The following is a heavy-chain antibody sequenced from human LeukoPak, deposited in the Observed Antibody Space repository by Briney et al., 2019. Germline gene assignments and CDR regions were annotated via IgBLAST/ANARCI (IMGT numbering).Heavy chain of an antibody. Sequence: GGSLRLSCAASGFTFSSYEMNWVRQAPGKGLEWVSYISSSGSTIYYADSVKGRFTISRDNAKNSLYLQVNSLRAEDTAVYYCARFYGDETYFDYWGQGTLVTVSS. J-gene: IGHJ4*02. CDR1: GFTFSSYE. CDR2: ISSSGSTI. V-gene: IGHV3-48*03. CDR3: ARFYGDETYFDY. D-gene: IGHD4-17*01.